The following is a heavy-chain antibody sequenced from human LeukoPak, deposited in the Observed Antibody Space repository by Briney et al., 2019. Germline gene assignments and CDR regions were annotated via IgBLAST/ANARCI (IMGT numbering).Heavy chain of an antibody. CDR3: ATGLYSSSWYY. CDR2: IIPLFGTA. J-gene: IGHJ4*02. D-gene: IGHD6-13*01. V-gene: IGHV1-69*06. Sequence: SVKVSCKASGGTFSSYSFSWVRQAPGQGLEWMGGIIPLFGTANYAQKFQGRVTITADKSTSTAYMELSSLRFEDTAVYYCATGLYSSSWYYWGQGTLVTVSS. CDR1: GGTFSSYS.